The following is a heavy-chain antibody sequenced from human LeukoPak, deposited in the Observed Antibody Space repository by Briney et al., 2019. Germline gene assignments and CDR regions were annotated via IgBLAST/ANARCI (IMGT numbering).Heavy chain of an antibody. V-gene: IGHV3-23*01. CDR2: ISGSGGST. CDR1: GFTFSSYA. CDR3: AKPEYRTMIAMHHAFDF. J-gene: IGHJ3*01. Sequence: GGSLRLSCAASGFTFSSYAMSWVRQTPGKGLEWVSAISGSGGSTYYADSVKGRFTISRDNSKNTLYLQMNSLRAEDTAVYYCAKPEYRTMIAMHHAFDFWGQGTMVTVSS. D-gene: IGHD3-22*01.